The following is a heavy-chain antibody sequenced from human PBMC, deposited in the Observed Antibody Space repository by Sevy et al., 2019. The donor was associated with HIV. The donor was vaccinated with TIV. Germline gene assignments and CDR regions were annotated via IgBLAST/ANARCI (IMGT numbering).Heavy chain of an antibody. Sequence: SETLSLTCTVSGTSISGYYWSWIRQPPGKGLEWIGYIYYSGRSDYNPSLKSRVTISEDTSKNQFSLKLSSVTAADTAVYYCARAYSNYYYAMDVWPGDHGHRLL. V-gene: IGHV4-59*01. J-gene: IGHJ6*02. CDR3: ARAYSNYYYAMDV. D-gene: IGHD4-4*01. CDR1: GTSISGYY. CDR2: IYYSGRS.